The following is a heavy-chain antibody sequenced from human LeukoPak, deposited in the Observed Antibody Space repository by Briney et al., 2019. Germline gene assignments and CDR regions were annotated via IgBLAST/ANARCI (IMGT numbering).Heavy chain of an antibody. CDR1: AFTFGSYA. CDR3: ARDQITTYTPTALDY. D-gene: IGHD2-15*01. J-gene: IGHJ4*02. Sequence: GGSLRLACAASAFTFGSYAMSCVRQAPGKGLEWVSAISGSGGSTYYADSVKGRFTISRDNSKNTLYLQMNSLRAEDTADYYWARDQITTYTPTALDYWGQGTLVTVSS. CDR2: ISGSGGST. V-gene: IGHV3-23*01.